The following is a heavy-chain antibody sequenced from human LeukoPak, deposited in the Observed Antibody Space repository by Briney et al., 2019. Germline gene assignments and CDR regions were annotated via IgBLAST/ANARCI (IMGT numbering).Heavy chain of an antibody. CDR3: ARGKGTSAAYYYYYGMDV. CDR1: GGSISSYY. Sequence: PSETLFLTCTVSGGSISSYYWSWIRQPPGKGLEWIGYIYYSGSTNYNPSLKSRVTISVDTSKNQFSLKLSSVTAADTAVYYCARGKGTSAAYYYYYGMDVWGQGTTVTVSS. D-gene: IGHD2-2*01. V-gene: IGHV4-59*01. J-gene: IGHJ6*02. CDR2: IYYSGST.